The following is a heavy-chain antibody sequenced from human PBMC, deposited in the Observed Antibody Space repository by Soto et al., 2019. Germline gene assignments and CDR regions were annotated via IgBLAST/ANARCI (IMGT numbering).Heavy chain of an antibody. CDR2: IFCRDFDV. CDR1: GYTFTNYW. CDR3: VRHDSLLQPIDX. Sequence: GEDLKISCQTSGYTFTNYWIGWVRQMPGGGLELLGLIFCRDFDVSYSPSFEGKVTISADRSTATAFLQWSSVEASDSALYFCVRHDSLLQPIDXWCQGTPVTVSX. V-gene: IGHV5-51*01. D-gene: IGHD4-4*01. J-gene: IGHJ5*02.